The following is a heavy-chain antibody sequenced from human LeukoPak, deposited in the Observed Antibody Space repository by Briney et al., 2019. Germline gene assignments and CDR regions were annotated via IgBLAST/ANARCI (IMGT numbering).Heavy chain of an antibody. CDR3: VKDGGYSSSCYYFDY. J-gene: IGHJ4*02. Sequence: GGSLRLSCAASGFTFSSYWMSWVRQAPGKGLEWVANIKQDGSEKYYVDSVKGRFTISRDNAKNSLYLQMNSLRAEDTAIYYCVKDGGYSSSCYYFDYWGQGTLVTVSS. V-gene: IGHV3-7*03. CDR2: IKQDGSEK. CDR1: GFTFSSYW. D-gene: IGHD6-13*01.